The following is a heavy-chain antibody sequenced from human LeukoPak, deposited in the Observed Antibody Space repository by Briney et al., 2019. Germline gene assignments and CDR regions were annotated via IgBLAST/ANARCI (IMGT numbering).Heavy chain of an antibody. CDR1: GGTFSSYA. D-gene: IGHD3-22*01. Sequence: GSSVKVSCKASGGTFSSYAISWVRQAPGQGLEWMGGIIPIFGTANYAQKFQGRVTITADKSTSTAYMELSSLRSEDTAVYYCARAYYYDSSGYLGRGTPPDYWGQGTLVTVSS. V-gene: IGHV1-69*06. CDR3: ARAYYYDSSGYLGRGTPPDY. J-gene: IGHJ4*02. CDR2: IIPIFGTA.